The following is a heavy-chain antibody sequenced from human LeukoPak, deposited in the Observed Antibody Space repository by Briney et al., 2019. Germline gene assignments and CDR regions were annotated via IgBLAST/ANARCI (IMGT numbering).Heavy chain of an antibody. V-gene: IGHV1-24*01. J-gene: IGHJ3*02. Sequence: ASVKVSCKVSGYTLTELSMHWVRQAPGKGLEWMGGFDPEDGETIYAQKFQGRVTMTEDTSTDTAYMELSSLRSEDTAVYYCATPWIVGATRAFDIWGQGTMVTVSS. CDR3: ATPWIVGATRAFDI. D-gene: IGHD1-26*01. CDR1: GYTLTELS. CDR2: FDPEDGET.